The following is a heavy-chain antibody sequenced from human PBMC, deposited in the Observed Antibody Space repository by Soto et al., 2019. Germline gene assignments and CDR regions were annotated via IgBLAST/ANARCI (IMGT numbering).Heavy chain of an antibody. CDR2: ISYDGSNK. CDR1: GFTFSSYG. D-gene: IGHD6-19*01. CDR3: AKPSGYSSGWDAESFLPYYYYYGMDV. Sequence: QVQLVESGGGVVQPGRSLRLSCAASGFTFSSYGMHWVRQAPGKGLEWVAVISYDGSNKYYADSVKGRFTISRDNSKNTLYLQMNSPRAEDTAVYYCAKPSGYSSGWDAESFLPYYYYYGMDVWGQGTTVTVSS. J-gene: IGHJ6*02. V-gene: IGHV3-30*18.